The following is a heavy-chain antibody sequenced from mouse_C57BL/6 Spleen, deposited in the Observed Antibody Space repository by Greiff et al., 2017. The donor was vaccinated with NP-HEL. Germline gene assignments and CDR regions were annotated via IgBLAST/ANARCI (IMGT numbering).Heavy chain of an antibody. CDR1: GFTFSDYY. V-gene: IGHV5-12*01. J-gene: IGHJ4*01. CDR2: ISNGGGST. Sequence: EVQLVESGGGLVQPGGSLKLSCAASGFTFSDYYMYWVRQTPEKRLEWVAYISNGGGSTYYPDTVKGRFTISRDNATNTLYLQMSRLKSEDTAMYYCARHFGDGYAMDYWGQGTSVTVSS. CDR3: ARHFGDGYAMDY. D-gene: IGHD2-3*01.